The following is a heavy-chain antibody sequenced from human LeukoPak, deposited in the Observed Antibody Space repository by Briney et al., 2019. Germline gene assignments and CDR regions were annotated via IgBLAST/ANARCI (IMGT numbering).Heavy chain of an antibody. CDR3: ARRAEGDLWFGESGFDP. CDR1: GGSINGGSCY. CDR2: IYYSGST. D-gene: IGHD3-10*01. J-gene: IGHJ5*02. Sequence: SETLSLTCSVSGGSINGGSCYWSWIRQPPGKGLEWIGYIYYSGSTNYNPSLKSRVTISVDTSKNQFSLKLSSVTAADTAVYYCARRAEGDLWFGESGFDPWSQGTLVTVSS. V-gene: IGHV4-61*01.